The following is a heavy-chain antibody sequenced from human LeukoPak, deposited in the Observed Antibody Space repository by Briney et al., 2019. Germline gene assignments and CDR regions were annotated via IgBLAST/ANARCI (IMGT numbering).Heavy chain of an antibody. D-gene: IGHD2-15*01. Sequence: ASVKVSCKASGYTFTSYYMHWVRQATGQGLEWMGIINPSGGSTSYAQKFQGRITMTRDTSKSTVYMELSSLRSEDTAVYYCARGEIVVVVAATEGWFDPWGQGTLVTVSS. CDR1: GYTFTSYY. CDR3: ARGEIVVVVAATEGWFDP. J-gene: IGHJ5*02. CDR2: INPSGGST. V-gene: IGHV1-46*01.